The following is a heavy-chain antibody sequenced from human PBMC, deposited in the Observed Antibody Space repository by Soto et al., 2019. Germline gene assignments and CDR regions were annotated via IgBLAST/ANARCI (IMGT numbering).Heavy chain of an antibody. CDR2: IIPIFGTA. V-gene: IGHV1-69*05. CDR3: APQRRLP. J-gene: IGHJ5*02. Sequence: QVQLVQSGAEVKKPGSSVKVSCKASGGTFSSYAISWVRQAPGQGLEWMGGIIPIFGTANHAPKFQGRVTLPPAHSTSTAYMELSTLSSDDPAVYYSAPQRRLPWGQGTLVTVSS. D-gene: IGHD2-2*01. CDR1: GGTFSSYA.